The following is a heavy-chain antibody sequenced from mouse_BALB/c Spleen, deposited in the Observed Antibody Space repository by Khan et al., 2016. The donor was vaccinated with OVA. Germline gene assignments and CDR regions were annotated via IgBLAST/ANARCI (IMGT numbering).Heavy chain of an antibody. D-gene: IGHD1-2*01. Sequence: EVKLLESGPGLVQPSQSLSLTCTVTGYSITSGYGWNWIRQFPGNKLEWMGYISSSGSTNYNPSLKSRISITRDTSKNQFFLQLNSVATEDTATYYCARTARIRYWGQGTTLTVSS. CDR1: GYSITSGYG. CDR2: ISSSGST. V-gene: IGHV3-2*02. J-gene: IGHJ2*01. CDR3: ARTARIRY.